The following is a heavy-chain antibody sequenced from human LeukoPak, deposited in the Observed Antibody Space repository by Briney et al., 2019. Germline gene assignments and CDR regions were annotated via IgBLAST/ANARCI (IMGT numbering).Heavy chain of an antibody. CDR3: AGTYYYYYYMDV. CDR1: GYSISSGYY. CDR2: IYYSGST. Sequence: KTSETLSLTCTVAGYSISSGYYWGWIRQPPGKGLEWIGSIYYSGSTYYNPSLKSRVTMSVDTSKNQFSLKLSSVTAADTAVYYCAGTYYYYYYMDVWGKGTTVTVSS. J-gene: IGHJ6*03. V-gene: IGHV4-38-2*02.